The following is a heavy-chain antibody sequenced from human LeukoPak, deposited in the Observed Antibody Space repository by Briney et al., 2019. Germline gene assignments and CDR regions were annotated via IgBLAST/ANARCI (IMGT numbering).Heavy chain of an antibody. J-gene: IGHJ4*02. Sequence: GASVKVSCKASGGTFINYAISWVRRAPGQGLEWMGRIIPIFGTTNYAQKFQGRVTITTDESTSTAYMELSSLRSEDTAVYYCARGGEANYYDTSGYHLYYYWGQGTLVTVSS. V-gene: IGHV1-69*05. CDR3: ARGGEANYYDTSGYHLYYY. D-gene: IGHD3-22*01. CDR2: IIPIFGTT. CDR1: GGTFINYA.